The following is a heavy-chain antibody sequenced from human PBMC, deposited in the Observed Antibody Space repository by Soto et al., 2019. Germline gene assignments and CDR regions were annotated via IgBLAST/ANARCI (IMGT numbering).Heavy chain of an antibody. CDR1: GLTVGSNY. CDR3: ARSTYYDILTGSYYYAMDV. CDR2: IYSEGTP. J-gene: IGHJ6*02. V-gene: IGHV3-53*01. D-gene: IGHD3-9*01. Sequence: VGSLRLSCAASGLTVGSNYMSWVRQAPGKGLEWVSVIYSEGTPYYADSVKGRFTISRENSNNTLYLHMNNLRAEDTAVYYCARSTYYDILTGSYYYAMDVWGQGTTVTVSS.